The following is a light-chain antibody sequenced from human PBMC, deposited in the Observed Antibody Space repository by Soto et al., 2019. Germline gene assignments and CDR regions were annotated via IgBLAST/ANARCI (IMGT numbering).Light chain of an antibody. Sequence: DIQMTQSPSSLSASVGERVTITCRARQNINSYLNWYQQKPGKAPKLLIYAASSLQSGVPSRFSGSGSGTEFTLTISSLQPEDFATYYCQQLNSYPITFGQGTRLEI. V-gene: IGKV1-9*01. CDR3: QQLNSYPIT. J-gene: IGKJ5*01. CDR1: QNINSY. CDR2: AAS.